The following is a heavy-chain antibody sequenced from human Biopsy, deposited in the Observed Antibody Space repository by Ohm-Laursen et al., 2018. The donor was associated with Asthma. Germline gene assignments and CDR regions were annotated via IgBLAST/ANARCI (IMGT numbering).Heavy chain of an antibody. J-gene: IGHJ4*02. D-gene: IGHD1-14*01. V-gene: IGHV2-70*04. CDR2: IDWEEDK. CDR1: GFSLSSSGAT. Sequence: PQQTLTLTCFFSGFSLSSSGATVNWIRQPPGKALEWLARIDWEEDKFYSTSLRTRLTISKGSSEDQVVLTMTNMGPVDTATYYCTRHNDYWGPGILVTVSS. CDR3: TRHNDY.